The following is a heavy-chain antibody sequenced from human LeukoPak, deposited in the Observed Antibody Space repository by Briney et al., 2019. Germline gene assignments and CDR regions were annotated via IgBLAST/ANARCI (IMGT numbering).Heavy chain of an antibody. Sequence: SETLSLTCTVSGGSISSYYWSWIRQPAGKGQEWIGRIYTSGSTNYNPSLKSRVTMSVDTSKNQFSLKLSSVTAADTAVYYCARVVKETYYDFWSGYRYYYYYYMDVWGKGTTVTVSS. V-gene: IGHV4-4*07. CDR2: IYTSGST. D-gene: IGHD3-3*01. CDR1: GGSISSYY. J-gene: IGHJ6*03. CDR3: ARVVKETYYDFWSGYRYYYYYYMDV.